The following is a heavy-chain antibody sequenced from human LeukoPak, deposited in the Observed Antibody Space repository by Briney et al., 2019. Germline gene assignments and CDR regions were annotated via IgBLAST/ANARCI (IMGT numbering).Heavy chain of an antibody. Sequence: SETLSLTCAVYGGSFSGYYWSWIRQPPGKGLEWIGYIYDSGSTHYNPSLKSRVTISVDTSKNQFSLKLSSVTAADTAVYYCARGTRSWFDPWGQGTLVTVSS. J-gene: IGHJ5*02. V-gene: IGHV4-59*01. CDR2: IYDSGST. CDR3: ARGTRSWFDP. CDR1: GGSFSGYY.